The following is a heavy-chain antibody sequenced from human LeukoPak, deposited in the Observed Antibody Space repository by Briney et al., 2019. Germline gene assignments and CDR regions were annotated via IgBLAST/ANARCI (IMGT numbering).Heavy chain of an antibody. J-gene: IGHJ5*02. V-gene: IGHV4-59*01. D-gene: IGHD6-19*01. Sequence: SETLSLTCTVSGGSISSYYWSWIRQPPGKGLEWIGYIYYSGSTNYNPSLKSRVTISVDTSKNQYSLKLSSVTAADTAVYYCARGIAVAGTPWFDPWGQGTLVTVSS. CDR3: ARGIAVAGTPWFDP. CDR2: IYYSGST. CDR1: GGSISSYY.